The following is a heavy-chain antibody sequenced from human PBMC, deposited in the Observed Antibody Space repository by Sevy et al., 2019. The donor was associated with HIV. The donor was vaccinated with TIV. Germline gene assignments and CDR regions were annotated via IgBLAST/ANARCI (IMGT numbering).Heavy chain of an antibody. CDR3: ATPKYVGYDYESFDI. Sequence: ASVKVSCKVSGYTLTKLSMHWVRQAPGKGLEWMGGFDPEDGETIYAQKFQGRVTMTEDTSTDTAYMELSRLRSEDTAVYYCATPKYVGYDYESFDIWGQGTMVTV. CDR2: FDPEDGET. V-gene: IGHV1-24*01. D-gene: IGHD5-12*01. CDR1: GYTLTKLS. J-gene: IGHJ3*02.